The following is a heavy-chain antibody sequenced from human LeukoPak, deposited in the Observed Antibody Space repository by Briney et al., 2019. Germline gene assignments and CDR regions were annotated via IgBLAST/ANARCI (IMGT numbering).Heavy chain of an antibody. Sequence: PGGSLRLSCAASGFTFSSYSMNWVRQAPGKGLEWVSSISSSSSYIYYADSVKGRFTISRDNAKNSLYLQMNSLRAEDTAVYYCARDSSRPTYNWFDPWGQGTLVTVSS. CDR2: ISSSSSYI. D-gene: IGHD6-6*01. V-gene: IGHV3-21*01. J-gene: IGHJ5*02. CDR1: GFTFSSYS. CDR3: ARDSSRPTYNWFDP.